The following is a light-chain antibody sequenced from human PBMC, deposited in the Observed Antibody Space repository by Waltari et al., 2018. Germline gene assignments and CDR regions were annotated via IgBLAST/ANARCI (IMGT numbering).Light chain of an antibody. Sequence: QTVVTQEPSLSVSPGGTVTLTRALSHGPVYSTYYPTWYQQTPGQPPRTLVYKGISRSSGVPDRFSGSILGNTAALTITGAQADDESDYYCSMYMGSGVWVFGGGTKLTVL. CDR1: HGPVYSTYY. V-gene: IGLV8-61*01. CDR2: KGI. J-gene: IGLJ3*02. CDR3: SMYMGSGVWV.